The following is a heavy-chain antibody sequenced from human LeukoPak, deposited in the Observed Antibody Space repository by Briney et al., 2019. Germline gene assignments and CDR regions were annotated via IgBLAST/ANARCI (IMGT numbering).Heavy chain of an antibody. CDR1: GFPFSNYW. V-gene: IGHV3-7*01. CDR2: IKEDGSEK. D-gene: IGHD2-21*01. J-gene: IGHJ4*02. CDR3: ARESWGYYISLDF. Sequence: PGGSLRLSCAASGFPFSNYWMSWVRQAPGKGLDWVANIKEDGSEKYYVDSVKGGFTISRDNDKKSLYLQMDSLRVEDRAVYYCARESWGYYISLDFWGQGTLVSVSS.